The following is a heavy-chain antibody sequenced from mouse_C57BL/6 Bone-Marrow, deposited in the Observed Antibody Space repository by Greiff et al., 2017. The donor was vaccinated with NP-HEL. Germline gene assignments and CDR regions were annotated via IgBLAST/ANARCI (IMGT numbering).Heavy chain of an antibody. CDR3: AREGDYYSSKDY. J-gene: IGHJ3*01. Sequence: QVQLQQPGAELVMPGASVKLSCKASGYTFTSYWMHWVKQRPGQGLEWIGEIDPSDSYSNYNQKFKGKSTLTVDKSSSTAYMQLSSLTSEDSAVYYCAREGDYYSSKDYWGQGTLVTVSA. CDR1: GYTFTSYW. V-gene: IGHV1-69*01. D-gene: IGHD1-1*01. CDR2: IDPSDSYS.